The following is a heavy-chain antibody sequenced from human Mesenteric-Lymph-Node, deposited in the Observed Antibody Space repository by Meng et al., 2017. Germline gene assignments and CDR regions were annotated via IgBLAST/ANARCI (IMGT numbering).Heavy chain of an antibody. CDR3: TVFDTSVQK. J-gene: IGHJ3*01. D-gene: IGHD5-18*01. CDR1: GFTFDRYW. CDR2: INSDGAKT. V-gene: IGHV3-74*01. Sequence: GESLKISCVASGFTFDRYWMHWVRQAPGKGLVGISRINSDGAKTFYADSVKGRFTISRDNAKNTLFLQMDSLEDDYAAIYYCTVFDTSVQKWGHGAMVTVSS.